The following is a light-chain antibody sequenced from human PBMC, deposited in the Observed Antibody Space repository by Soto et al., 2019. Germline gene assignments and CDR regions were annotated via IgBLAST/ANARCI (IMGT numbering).Light chain of an antibody. CDR1: SNDVGGYNY. V-gene: IGLV2-14*03. CDR2: DVN. Sequence: QSVLTQPASVSGFPGQSITISCTGTSNDVGGYNYVSWYQQHPGKAPKLIIYDVNNRPSGVSNRFSDSKSGNTASLTISGLQAEDEADYYCSSYSSNSTPYLFGTGTKLTVL. CDR3: SSYSSNSTPYL. J-gene: IGLJ1*01.